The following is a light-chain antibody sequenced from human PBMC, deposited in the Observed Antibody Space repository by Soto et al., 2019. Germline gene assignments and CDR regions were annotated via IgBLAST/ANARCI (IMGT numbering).Light chain of an antibody. CDR1: SSDVGIYDY. CDR2: EVT. V-gene: IGLV2-14*01. CDR3: SSYAGSNKI. Sequence: QSALTQPASVSGSPGQSISISCTGTSSDVGIYDYVSWYQHHPGKAPKLMVYEVTNRPSGVSNRFSGSKSGNTASLTISGLQAEDEADYYCSSYAGSNKIFGTGTKLTVL. J-gene: IGLJ1*01.